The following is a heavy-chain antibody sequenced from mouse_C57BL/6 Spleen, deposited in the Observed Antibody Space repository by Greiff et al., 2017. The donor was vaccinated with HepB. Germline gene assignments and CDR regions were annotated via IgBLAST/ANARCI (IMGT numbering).Heavy chain of an antibody. Sequence: QVQLQQSGAELVMPGASVKLSCKASGYTFTSYWMHWVKQRPGQGLEWIGEIDPSDSYTNYNQKFKGKSTLTVDKSSSTAYMQLSSLTSEDSAVYYCARWSTMVTGGFDYWGQGTTLTVSS. D-gene: IGHD2-2*01. CDR3: ARWSTMVTGGFDY. CDR2: IDPSDSYT. J-gene: IGHJ2*01. CDR1: GYTFTSYW. V-gene: IGHV1-69*01.